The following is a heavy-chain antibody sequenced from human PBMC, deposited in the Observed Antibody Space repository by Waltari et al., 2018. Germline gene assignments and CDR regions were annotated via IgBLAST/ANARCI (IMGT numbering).Heavy chain of an antibody. D-gene: IGHD6-13*01. CDR3: ARDLDSSSWTIGY. CDR2: IIPTFGTA. CDR1: GGTFSSYA. Sequence: QVQLVQSGAEVKKPGSSVKVSCKASGGTFSSYAISWVRQAPGQGREGMGVIIPTFGTANYAKKFHGRVTITADESTRTAYMELSSLRSEDTAVYYCARDLDSSSWTIGYWGQGTLVTVSS. J-gene: IGHJ4*02. V-gene: IGHV1-69*01.